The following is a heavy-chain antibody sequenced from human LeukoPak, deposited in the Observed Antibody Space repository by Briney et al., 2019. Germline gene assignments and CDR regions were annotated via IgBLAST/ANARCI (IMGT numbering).Heavy chain of an antibody. CDR1: GYTFIGYY. CDR3: ARGYPLSTTAAGTYFQH. Sequence: ASVTVSCKASGYTFIGYYMHWVRQAPGQGLEWMGWINPNSGGTNYAQKFQGRVTMTRDTSISTAYMGLSRLRSDDTAVYYCARGYPLSTTAAGTYFQHWGQGTLVTVSS. D-gene: IGHD6-13*01. CDR2: INPNSGGT. V-gene: IGHV1-2*02. J-gene: IGHJ1*01.